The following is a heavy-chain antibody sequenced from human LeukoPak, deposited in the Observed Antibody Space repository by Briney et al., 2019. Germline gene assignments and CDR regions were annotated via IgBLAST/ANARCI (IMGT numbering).Heavy chain of an antibody. CDR2: IRYDGSNK. J-gene: IGHJ4*02. Sequence: GGSLRLSCAASGFTFSSYGMHWVRQAPGKGLEWVAFIRYDGSNKYYADSVKGRFTISRDNSKNTLYLQMNSLRAEDTAVYYCARDVGVYDSSGYYYFDYWGQGTLVTASS. V-gene: IGHV3-30*02. D-gene: IGHD3-22*01. CDR1: GFTFSSYG. CDR3: ARDVGVYDSSGYYYFDY.